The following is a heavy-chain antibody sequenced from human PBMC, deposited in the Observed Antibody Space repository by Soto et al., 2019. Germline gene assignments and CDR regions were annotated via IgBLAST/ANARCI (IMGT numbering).Heavy chain of an antibody. CDR3: ARGKGSSLRPYYFDY. V-gene: IGHV3-33*01. J-gene: IGHJ4*02. CDR2: IWYDGSNK. Sequence: QVQLVESGGGVVQPGRSLRLSCAASGFTFSSYGMHWVRQAPGKGLEWVAVIWYDGSNKYYADSVKGRFTISRDNSKNTLYLQMNSLRAEDTAVYYCARGKGSSLRPYYFDYWGQGTLVTVSS. D-gene: IGHD6-6*01. CDR1: GFTFSSYG.